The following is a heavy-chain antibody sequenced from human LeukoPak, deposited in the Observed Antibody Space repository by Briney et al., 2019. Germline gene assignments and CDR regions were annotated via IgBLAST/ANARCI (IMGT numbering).Heavy chain of an antibody. V-gene: IGHV4-59*04. Sequence: GSLRPSCAASGFTFSSYSMNWIRQPPGKGLEWIGGIYYSGNTYYNPSLKSRVTMSVDTSKNQFSLKLSSVTAADTAVYYCARRYDYVWGSYLNWGQGTLVTVSS. CDR3: ARRYDYVWGSYLN. D-gene: IGHD3-16*02. J-gene: IGHJ4*02. CDR1: GFTFSSYS. CDR2: IYYSGNT.